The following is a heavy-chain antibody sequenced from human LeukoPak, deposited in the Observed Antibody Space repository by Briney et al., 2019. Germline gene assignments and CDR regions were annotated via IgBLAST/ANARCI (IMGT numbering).Heavy chain of an antibody. D-gene: IGHD3-22*01. CDR2: INPNSGGT. V-gene: IGHV1-2*02. Sequence: ASVKVSCKASGYTFTGYYLHWVRQAPGQGLEWMGWINPNSGGTTYAQTFQGRVTMIRDTSISTAYMELSRLRSDDTAVYYCARDFTDSSGYYLGYWGQGTLVTVSS. CDR1: GYTFTGYY. J-gene: IGHJ4*02. CDR3: ARDFTDSSGYYLGY.